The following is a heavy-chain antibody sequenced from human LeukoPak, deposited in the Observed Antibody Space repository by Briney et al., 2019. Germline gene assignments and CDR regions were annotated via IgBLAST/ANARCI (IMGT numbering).Heavy chain of an antibody. V-gene: IGHV4-59*08. D-gene: IGHD1-26*01. CDR1: GGSISSYY. CDR3: ARRFGWDSFDY. CDR2: IYYSGGT. J-gene: IGHJ4*02. Sequence: PSETLSLTCSVSGGSISSYYWSWIRQPPGKGLEWIGYIYYSGGTNYNPSLKSRITISVDTSKNQFSLRLNSVTAADTAVYYCARRFGWDSFDYWGQGTLVTVSS.